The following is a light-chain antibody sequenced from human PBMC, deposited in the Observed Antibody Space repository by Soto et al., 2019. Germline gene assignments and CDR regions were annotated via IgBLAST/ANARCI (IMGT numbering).Light chain of an antibody. J-gene: IGKJ1*01. CDR1: QSVGSS. CDR3: QQYYYWPET. V-gene: IGKV3-15*01. CDR2: GTS. Sequence: EIMMTQSPATLSVSPGERVILSCRASQSVGSSLAWFQQKPGQAPRLLIYGTSTRATNIPVRFSGGGSVTEFTLTISSVQSEDFAVYYCQQYYYWPETFGQGTKVDIK.